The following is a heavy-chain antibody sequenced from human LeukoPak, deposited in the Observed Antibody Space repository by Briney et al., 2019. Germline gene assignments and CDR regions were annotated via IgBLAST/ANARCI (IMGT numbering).Heavy chain of an antibody. CDR1: GFTVSSNY. V-gene: IGHV3-53*01. J-gene: IGHJ4*02. CDR2: IYSGGST. Sequence: PGGSLRLSCAASGFTVSSNYMSWVRQAPGKGLEWVSVIYSGGSTNYADSVKGRFTISRDNFKNTLYLQMNSLRAEDTAVYYCARDWATPKLMTDYWGQGTLVTVSS. CDR3: ARDWATPKLMTDY. D-gene: IGHD2-8*01.